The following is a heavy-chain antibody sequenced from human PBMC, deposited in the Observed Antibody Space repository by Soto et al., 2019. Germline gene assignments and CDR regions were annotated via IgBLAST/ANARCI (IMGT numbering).Heavy chain of an antibody. D-gene: IGHD2-8*01. V-gene: IGHV4-39*01. J-gene: IGHJ3*02. CDR2: IYYSGST. Sequence: PSETLSLTCTVSGVSVSTNTQYWGWIRQPPGKGLEWIGSIYYSGSTYYNPSLKSRVTISVDTSKNQFSPKLSSVTAADTAVYYCARHRRIRDGYNGGAFDIWGQGTMVTVSS. CDR3: ARHRRIRDGYNGGAFDI. CDR1: GVSVSTNTQY.